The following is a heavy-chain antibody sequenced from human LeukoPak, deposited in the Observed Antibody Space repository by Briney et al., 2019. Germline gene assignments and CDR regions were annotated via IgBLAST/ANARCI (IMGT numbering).Heavy chain of an antibody. J-gene: IGHJ4*02. Sequence: PSETLSLTCTVSGGSISSYYWSWIRQPPGKGLEWIGYIYPSGSTNYNPSLESRVTISVDTSKNQFSLRLSSVTAADTAVYYYASLHSGVDYWGQGTLVTVSS. D-gene: IGHD2-15*01. CDR2: IYPSGST. V-gene: IGHV4-4*09. CDR3: ASLHSGVDY. CDR1: GGSISSYY.